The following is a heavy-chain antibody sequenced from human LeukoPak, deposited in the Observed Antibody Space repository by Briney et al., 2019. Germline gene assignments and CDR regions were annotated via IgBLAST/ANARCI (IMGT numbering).Heavy chain of an antibody. CDR3: ARERSAIFGVAVGDWFDP. J-gene: IGHJ5*02. CDR2: ISAYNGNT. V-gene: IGHV1-18*01. D-gene: IGHD3-3*01. CDR1: GYTFTSYG. Sequence: ASVKVSCKASGYTFTSYGISWVRQAPGQGLEWMGWISAYNGNTNYAQKLQGRVTMTTDTSTSTAYMELRSLRSDDTAVYYCARERSAIFGVAVGDWFDPWGQGTLVTVSS.